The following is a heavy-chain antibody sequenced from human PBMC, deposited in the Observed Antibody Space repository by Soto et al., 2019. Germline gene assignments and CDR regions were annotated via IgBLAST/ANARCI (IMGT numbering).Heavy chain of an antibody. CDR3: ARVGSYHSTAFDI. D-gene: IGHD3-10*01. CDR2: IYYSGST. V-gene: IGHV4-31*03. J-gene: IGHJ3*02. Sequence: SPALSVTCILSPHSINSGGYHWSLLRQHPGKGLEWIGNIYYSGSTYYNPSLKSRVTISVDTSKNQFSLKLSSVTAADTAVYYCARVGSYHSTAFDIWGQGTMVT. CDR1: PHSINSGGYH.